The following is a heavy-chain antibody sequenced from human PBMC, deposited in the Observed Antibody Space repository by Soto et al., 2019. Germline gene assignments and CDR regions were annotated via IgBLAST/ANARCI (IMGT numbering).Heavy chain of an antibody. D-gene: IGHD1-26*01. CDR3: ARDPLGGGWFDR. J-gene: IGHJ5*02. V-gene: IGHV1-3*01. CDR2: INAGNGNT. Sequence: QVQLVQSGAEVRKPGASVKVSCKASGYTFTSYAMHWVRQAPGQRLEWMGWINAGNGNTKYSQKFQGRVTITRDTCASTAYMELSSLRSEDTAVYYCARDPLGGGWFDRWGQGTLVTVSS. CDR1: GYTFTSYA.